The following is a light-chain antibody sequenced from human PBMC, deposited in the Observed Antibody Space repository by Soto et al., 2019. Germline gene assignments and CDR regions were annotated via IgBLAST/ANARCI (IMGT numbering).Light chain of an antibody. CDR3: QQYNAYPLT. CDR2: EAS. J-gene: IGKJ4*01. CDR1: ENSNSW. Sequence: DIQMTQYPSTLSAFVGDRVTITCRASENSNSWLAWYQQKPGKVPKLLIYEASTLESGVPSRLSGSGSGTEFTLTISSLQPDDFATYYCQQYNAYPLTFGAGTKVEI. V-gene: IGKV1-5*03.